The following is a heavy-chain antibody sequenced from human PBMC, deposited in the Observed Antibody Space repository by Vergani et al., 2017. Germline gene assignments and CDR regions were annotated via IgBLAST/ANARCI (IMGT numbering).Heavy chain of an antibody. Sequence: QVQLQESGPGVVKPSQTLSLTCAVSGGSISSGDHCWTWIRQRPGKGLEWIGYIYYSGATYYNPSFKSRLTISVDMSKNQFSLKLTSVTVADTAVYYCAREVGGYWGQGILVTVSS. V-gene: IGHV4-31*11. CDR3: AREVGGY. D-gene: IGHD1-26*01. J-gene: IGHJ4*02. CDR1: GGSISSGDHC. CDR2: IYYSGAT.